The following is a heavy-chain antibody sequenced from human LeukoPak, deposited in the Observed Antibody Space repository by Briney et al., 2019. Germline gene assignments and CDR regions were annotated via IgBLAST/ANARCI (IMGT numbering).Heavy chain of an antibody. J-gene: IGHJ5*02. D-gene: IGHD1-1*01. CDR2: IWYDGSNK. Sequence: TGGSLRLSCAASGFTFSNHGMHWVRQAPGKGLERVALIWYDGSNKEYAESVKGRFTISRDNSKNTLYLQMNSLRDEDTAVYYCARDQGTSTTAPKRKGRFDPWGQGTLVTVSS. V-gene: IGHV3-33*01. CDR1: GFTFSNHG. CDR3: ARDQGTSTTAPKRKGRFDP.